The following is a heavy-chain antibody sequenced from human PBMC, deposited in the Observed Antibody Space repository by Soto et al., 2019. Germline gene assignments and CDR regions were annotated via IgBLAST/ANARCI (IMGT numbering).Heavy chain of an antibody. CDR2: ISGSGGTI. V-gene: IGHV3-48*02. CDR1: GFTLSSYS. CDR3: ARETGLRSSGWSYDFDF. Sequence: EVQLVESGGGLVQPGGSLRLSCAASGFTLSSYSMHWVRQAPGKGLEWVSYISGSGGTIYYADSVKGRFTISRDNAKTSLSVLMNSLRDEDTAVYFCARETGLRSSGWSYDFDFWGQGTRVTVSS. J-gene: IGHJ4*02. D-gene: IGHD6-19*01.